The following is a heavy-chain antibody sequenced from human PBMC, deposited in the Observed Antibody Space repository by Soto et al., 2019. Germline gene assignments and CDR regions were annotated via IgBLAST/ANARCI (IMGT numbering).Heavy chain of an antibody. CDR2: IIPMIGAT. CDR1: GGTFSDFT. V-gene: IGHV1-69*06. J-gene: IGHJ3*02. Sequence: QVQLVQSGSEVKKPGSSVKVSCKASGGTFSDFTLSWLRQAPGRGLEWMGGIIPMIGATNNAQKLKGRLTITADKSTGTVYMELNSLRSEDTAVYYCARYWSTGTLYGAFAIWGQGTEVTVSP. D-gene: IGHD1-1*01. CDR3: ARYWSTGTLYGAFAI.